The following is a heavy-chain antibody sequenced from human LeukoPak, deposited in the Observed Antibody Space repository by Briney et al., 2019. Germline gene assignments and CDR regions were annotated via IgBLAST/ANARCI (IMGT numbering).Heavy chain of an antibody. CDR2: IYYSGST. Sequence: SETLSLTCTVSGGSISSYYWSWIRQPPGKGLEWIGYIYYSGSTNYNPSLKSRVTISVDTSKNPFSLKLSSVTAADTAVYYCARGAITFGGVIGNFDYWGQGTLVTVSS. V-gene: IGHV4-59*01. CDR3: ARGAITFGGVIGNFDY. D-gene: IGHD3-16*02. J-gene: IGHJ4*02. CDR1: GGSISSYY.